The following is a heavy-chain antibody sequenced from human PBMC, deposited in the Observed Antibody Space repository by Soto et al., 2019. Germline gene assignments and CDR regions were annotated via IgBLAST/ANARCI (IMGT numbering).Heavy chain of an antibody. Sequence: QVQLVQSGAEVKKPGASVKVSCKASGYTFTRYNVHWVRQAPGQGLEWMAIINPSGGTTYYVQKFEGRVTLTTDTSTSTVYMELSSLRSDDTAVYYCARVRGGGSEYFFDYWGHRTLVTVSS. CDR1: GYTFTRYN. V-gene: IGHV1-46*01. CDR2: INPSGGTT. D-gene: IGHD2-15*01. J-gene: IGHJ4*01. CDR3: ARVRGGGSEYFFDY.